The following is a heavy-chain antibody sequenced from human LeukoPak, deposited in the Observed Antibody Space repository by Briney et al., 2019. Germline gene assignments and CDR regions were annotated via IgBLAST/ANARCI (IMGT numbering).Heavy chain of an antibody. J-gene: IGHJ5*02. Sequence: SETLSLTCAVYGGSFSGFYWSWVRQTSGKGLEWIGEINYSGGTNYNPSLKSRVSMSVDTSKNQFSLKLKSVTDADTAVYYCARLNKPGWFDPWGQGTLVTVSS. CDR3: ARLNKPGWFDP. CDR1: GGSFSGFY. D-gene: IGHD1-14*01. CDR2: INYSGGT. V-gene: IGHV4-34*01.